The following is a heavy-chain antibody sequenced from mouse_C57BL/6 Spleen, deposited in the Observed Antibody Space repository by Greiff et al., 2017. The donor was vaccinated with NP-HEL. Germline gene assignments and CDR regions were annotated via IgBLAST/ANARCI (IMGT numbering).Heavy chain of an antibody. CDR2: IDPSDSYT. CDR1: GYTFTSYW. V-gene: IGHV1-50*01. Sequence: QVQLQQPGAELVKPGASVKLSCKASGYTFTSYWMQWVKQRPGQGLEWIGEIDPSDSYTNYNQKFKGKATLTVDTSSSTAYMQLSSLTSEDSAVYYCARTYYYLDYWGQGTTLTVSS. D-gene: IGHD2-10*01. J-gene: IGHJ2*01. CDR3: ARTYYYLDY.